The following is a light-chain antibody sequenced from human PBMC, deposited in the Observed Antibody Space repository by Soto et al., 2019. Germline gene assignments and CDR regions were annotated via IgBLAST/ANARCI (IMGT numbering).Light chain of an antibody. Sequence: QSVLTQPASVSGSPGQSITISCTGTSSDVGGYNYVSWYQQHPGKAPKLMIYDVSNRSLGVSNRFSGSKSGNTASLTISGLQAEDEADYYCSSYTSSSTLVFGGGTKLTVL. CDR1: SSDVGGYNY. CDR3: SSYTSSSTLV. J-gene: IGLJ2*01. V-gene: IGLV2-14*01. CDR2: DVS.